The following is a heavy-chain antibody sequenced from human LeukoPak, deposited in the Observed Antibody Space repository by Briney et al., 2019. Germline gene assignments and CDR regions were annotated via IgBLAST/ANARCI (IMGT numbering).Heavy chain of an antibody. J-gene: IGHJ6*02. CDR3: AKGGVGGAAAGTIYYSYYGMDV. Sequence: GGSLRLSCAASGFTFSSYAMSWVRQAPGKGLEWVSAICGSGGSTYYADSVKGGFTISRENSKNTLYLQMNSLRAEETAVYYCAKGGVGGAAAGTIYYSYYGMDVWGQGTTVTVSS. CDR1: GFTFSSYA. V-gene: IGHV3-23*01. D-gene: IGHD6-13*01. CDR2: ICGSGGST.